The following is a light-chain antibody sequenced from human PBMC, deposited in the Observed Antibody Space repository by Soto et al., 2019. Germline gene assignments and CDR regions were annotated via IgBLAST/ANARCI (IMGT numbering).Light chain of an antibody. CDR3: QQRSSWPLT. J-gene: IGKJ4*01. CDR1: QSVSSY. Sequence: EIVLTQSPATLALSPGERATLSCRASQSVSSYLAWYQQKPGQAPRLLIYDTVNRATGIPARFSGSGSGTDFSLAINSLEPEDFAVYYCQQRSSWPLTFGGGTKVETK. V-gene: IGKV3-11*01. CDR2: DTV.